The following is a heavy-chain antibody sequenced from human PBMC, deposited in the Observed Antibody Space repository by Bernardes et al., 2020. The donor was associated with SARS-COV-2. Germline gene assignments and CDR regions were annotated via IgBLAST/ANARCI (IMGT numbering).Heavy chain of an antibody. V-gene: IGHV3-30-3*01. CDR3: ARDREVYSSGYYYYGMDV. J-gene: IGHJ6*02. Sequence: GGSLRLSCAASGFTFSSYAMHWVRQAPGKGLEWVAVISYDGSNKYYADSVKGRFTISRDNSKNTLYLQMNSLRAEDTAVYYCARDREVYSSGYYYYGMDVWGQGTTVTVSS. CDR1: GFTFSSYA. D-gene: IGHD6-25*01. CDR2: ISYDGSNK.